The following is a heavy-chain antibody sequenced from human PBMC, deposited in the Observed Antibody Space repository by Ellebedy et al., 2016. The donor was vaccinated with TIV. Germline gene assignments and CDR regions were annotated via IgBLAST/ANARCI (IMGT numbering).Heavy chain of an antibody. CDR1: GGSTSIYY. J-gene: IGHJ5*02. CDR3: ARSYCTSARCYAHNYFDP. Sequence: MPSETLSLTCTVSGGSTSIYYWSCIRHPPRKGLGWIGPIYDSGSTNYNSSLRSRVTISVDTSMNQFSLKLSFVTAADTAVYYFARSYCTSARCYAHNYFDPWGQGTLVTVSS. CDR2: IYDSGST. D-gene: IGHD2-2*01. V-gene: IGHV4-59*08.